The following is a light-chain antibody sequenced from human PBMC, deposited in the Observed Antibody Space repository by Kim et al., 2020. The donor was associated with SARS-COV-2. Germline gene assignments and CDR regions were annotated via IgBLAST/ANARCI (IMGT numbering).Light chain of an antibody. V-gene: IGKV3-11*01. CDR3: QQRSNWPLT. Sequence: EIVLIQSPATLSLSPGERATLSCRASQSVSSYLAWYQQKPGQAPRLLIYDASNRATGIPARFSGSGSGTDFTLTISSLEHEDFAVYYWQQRSNWPLTFGGGTKVDIK. CDR1: QSVSSY. CDR2: DAS. J-gene: IGKJ4*01.